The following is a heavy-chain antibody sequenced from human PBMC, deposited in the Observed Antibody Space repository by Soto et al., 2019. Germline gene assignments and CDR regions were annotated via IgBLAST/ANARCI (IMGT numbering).Heavy chain of an antibody. CDR1: GGSFSGYY. Sequence: QVQLQQWGAGLLKPSETLSLTCAVYGGSFSGYYWSWIRQPPGKGLEWIGEINHSGSTNYNPSLKSRVTISVDTSMNQFSLELSSVTAADTAVYYCAGGPSRGIAARRFDYWGQGTLVTVSS. V-gene: IGHV4-34*01. D-gene: IGHD6-6*01. CDR3: AGGPSRGIAARRFDY. CDR2: INHSGST. J-gene: IGHJ4*02.